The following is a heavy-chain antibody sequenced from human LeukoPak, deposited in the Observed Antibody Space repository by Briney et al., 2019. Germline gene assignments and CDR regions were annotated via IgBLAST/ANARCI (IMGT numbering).Heavy chain of an antibody. D-gene: IGHD2-15*01. J-gene: IGHJ3*02. Sequence: ASVKVSCKASGGTFSSYAISWVRQAPGQGLEWMGRIIPILGIANYAQKFQGRVTITADKSTSTAYMELSSLRSEDTAVYYCARALMVVATVSEAFDIWGQGTMVTVSS. CDR1: GGTFSSYA. CDR2: IIPILGIA. CDR3: ARALMVVATVSEAFDI. V-gene: IGHV1-69*04.